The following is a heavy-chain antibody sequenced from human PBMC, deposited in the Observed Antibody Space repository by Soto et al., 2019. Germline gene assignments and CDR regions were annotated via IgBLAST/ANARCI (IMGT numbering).Heavy chain of an antibody. Sequence: QVQLVQSGAEVKKPGASVKVSCRTSEYTFTAYHIHWVRQAPGQGLEWMGWIDPDGGGTHYAQKFQGRITVTRDTSISTVYMELSRLRSDDTVVYFCARDRRPQDCYFDYWGQGTLVTVSS. V-gene: IGHV1-2*02. CDR1: EYTFTAYH. J-gene: IGHJ4*02. CDR2: IDPDGGGT. D-gene: IGHD2-21*02. CDR3: ARDRRPQDCYFDY.